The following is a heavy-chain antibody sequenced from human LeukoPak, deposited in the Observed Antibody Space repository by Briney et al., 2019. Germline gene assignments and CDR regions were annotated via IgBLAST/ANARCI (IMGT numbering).Heavy chain of an antibody. CDR2: LYHSGNT. Sequence: SETLSLTCTVSGSSISSGYYWDWIRQPPGKGLEWIGSLYHSGNTYYNPSLKSRVTISVDTSKNQFSLKLRSVTAADTAVYYCARGSLGYCSSTSCYAWAFDIWGQGTMVTVSS. CDR3: ARGSLGYCSSTSCYAWAFDI. CDR1: GSSISSGYY. V-gene: IGHV4-38-2*02. D-gene: IGHD2-2*01. J-gene: IGHJ3*02.